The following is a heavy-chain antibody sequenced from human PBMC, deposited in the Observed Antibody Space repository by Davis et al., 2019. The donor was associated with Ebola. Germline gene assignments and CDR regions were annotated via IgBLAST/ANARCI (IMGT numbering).Heavy chain of an antibody. CDR1: GFTFSDYY. D-gene: IGHD2-2*02. J-gene: IGHJ6*03. Sequence: PGGSLRLSCAASGFTFSDYYMSWIRQAPGKGLEWVSYISSSGSTIYYADSVKGRFTISRDNAKNSLYLQMNSLRAEDTAVYYCARAYCSSTSCYTHYYYMDVWGKGTTVTVSS. CDR3: ARAYCSSTSCYTHYYYMDV. V-gene: IGHV3-11*04. CDR2: ISSSGSTI.